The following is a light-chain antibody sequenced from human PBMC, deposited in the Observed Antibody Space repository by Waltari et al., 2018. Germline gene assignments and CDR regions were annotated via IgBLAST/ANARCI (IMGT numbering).Light chain of an antibody. J-gene: IGLJ2*01. CDR1: SSDVGGYNY. CDR2: EAS. Sequence: QSALTQPPSASGSPGQSVTISCTGTSSDVGGYNYVSWYQQHPGKAPKRIIFEASKRPSGVPDLFSGSKSGNTAALTVSGLQAEDEADYFCSSYAGSDNPNVVFGGGTKLIVL. CDR3: SSYAGSDNPNVV. V-gene: IGLV2-8*01.